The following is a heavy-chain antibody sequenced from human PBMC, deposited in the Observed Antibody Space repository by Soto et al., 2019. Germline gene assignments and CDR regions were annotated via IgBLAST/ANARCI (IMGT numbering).Heavy chain of an antibody. D-gene: IGHD6-19*01. J-gene: IGHJ3*02. CDR3: AREIAVAGKTSDVFDI. V-gene: IGHV1-69*02. CDR1: GGTFSSYT. Sequence: QVQLVQSGAEVKKPGSSVKVSCKASGGTFSSYTFSWVRQAPGQGLEWMGRIVPILGIGNYAQKFQGSVTITADKSTSTAYMELSSLRSEDTVVYYCAREIAVAGKTSDVFDIWGQGTMVTVSS. CDR2: IVPILGIG.